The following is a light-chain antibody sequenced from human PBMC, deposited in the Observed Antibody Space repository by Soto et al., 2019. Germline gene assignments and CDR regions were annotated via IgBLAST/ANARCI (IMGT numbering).Light chain of an antibody. Sequence: AIQMTQSPSSLSASVGDGVTITCRASQGIRNDLGWYQQKPGKAPKLLIYGASRLQSGVPSRFSGSGSGTDFTLTISSLQPEDFATYYCLQDYNYPRTFGQGTKVEIK. J-gene: IGKJ1*01. CDR3: LQDYNYPRT. CDR1: QGIRND. CDR2: GAS. V-gene: IGKV1-6*01.